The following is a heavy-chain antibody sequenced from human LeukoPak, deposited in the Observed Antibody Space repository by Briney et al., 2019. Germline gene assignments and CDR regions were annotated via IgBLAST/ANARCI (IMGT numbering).Heavy chain of an antibody. CDR2: ISSSGNDI. CDR3: ARDSMRSCSGGTCLVR. Sequence: KTGGSLRLSCAASGFTFSAYRMNWVRQAPGKGLEWVSSISSSGNDIEYADSMKGRLTISRDNAKNSLYLQINSLRDEDTAVYYCARDSMRSCSGGTCLVRWGQGTLVTVSS. D-gene: IGHD2-15*01. V-gene: IGHV3-21*01. CDR1: GFTFSAYR. J-gene: IGHJ4*02.